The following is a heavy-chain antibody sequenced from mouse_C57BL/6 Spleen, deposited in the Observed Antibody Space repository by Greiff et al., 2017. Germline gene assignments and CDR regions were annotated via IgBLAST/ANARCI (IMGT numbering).Heavy chain of an antibody. Sequence: VMLVESGPELVKPGASVKISCKASGYAFSSSWMNWVKQRPGKGLEWIGRIYPGDGDTNYNGKFKGKATLTADKSSSTAYMQLSRLTSEDSAVYLSARNYGSSYFDYWGQGTTLTVSS. D-gene: IGHD1-1*01. CDR1: GYAFSSSW. CDR3: ARNYGSSYFDY. CDR2: IYPGDGDT. J-gene: IGHJ2*01. V-gene: IGHV1-82*01.